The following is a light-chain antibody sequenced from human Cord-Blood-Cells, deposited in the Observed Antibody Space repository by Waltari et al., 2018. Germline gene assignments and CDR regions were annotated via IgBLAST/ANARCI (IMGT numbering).Light chain of an antibody. CDR2: DAS. CDR3: QHFNSYPLT. J-gene: IGKJ4*01. CDR1: QGIGNA. Sequence: AIQLSQSPSSLSASVGDRVTITCRASQGIGNALAGYQLKPGKAPKILIYDASSLESGVPSRFSGSGSGTDITLTISSLQPEDFATYYCQHFNSYPLTFGGGTKVVIK. V-gene: IGKV1-13*02.